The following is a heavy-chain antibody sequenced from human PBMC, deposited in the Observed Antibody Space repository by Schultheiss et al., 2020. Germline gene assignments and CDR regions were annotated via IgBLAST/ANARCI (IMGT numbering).Heavy chain of an antibody. CDR2: LYWDDDK. D-gene: IGHD6-19*01. CDR1: GFSLSTSGVG. J-gene: IGHJ4*02. V-gene: IGHV2-5*02. Sequence: SGPTRVKPTQTLTLTCTFSGFSLSTSGVGVGWIRQPPGKALEWLALLYWDDDKRYSPSLKSRLTITKDTSKNQVVLTMTNMDPVDTATYYCAHSPSSGWYVSRFDYWGQGTMVTVSS. CDR3: AHSPSSGWYVSRFDY.